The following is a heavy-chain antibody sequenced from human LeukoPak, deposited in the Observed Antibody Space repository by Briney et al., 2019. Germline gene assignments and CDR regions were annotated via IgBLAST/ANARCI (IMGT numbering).Heavy chain of an antibody. J-gene: IGHJ3*02. CDR3: ARKFGRGTFDI. V-gene: IGHV4-61*02. D-gene: IGHD3-16*01. Sequence: SETLSLTCTVSGVYITNGLYFWNWIRQPAGKGLEWIVRIYSNGDTNYIPSLKSRVTVSQDRTRNQFSLKLSSVTAADTAVYYCARKFGRGTFDIWGQGTLVTVSS. CDR2: IYSNGDT. CDR1: GVYITNGLYF.